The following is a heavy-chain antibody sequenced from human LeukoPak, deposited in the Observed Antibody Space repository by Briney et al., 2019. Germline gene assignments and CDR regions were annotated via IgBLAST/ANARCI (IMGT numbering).Heavy chain of an antibody. D-gene: IGHD6-19*01. Sequence: PSETLSLTCTVSGGSISSYYWSWIRQPPGKGLDWIGYIYYSGSTNYNPSLKSRVTISVDTSKDQFSLKLSSVTAADTAVYYCARGTYSSGRIPFDYWGQGTLVTVSS. CDR3: ARGTYSSGRIPFDY. CDR1: GGSISSYY. V-gene: IGHV4-59*01. J-gene: IGHJ4*02. CDR2: IYYSGST.